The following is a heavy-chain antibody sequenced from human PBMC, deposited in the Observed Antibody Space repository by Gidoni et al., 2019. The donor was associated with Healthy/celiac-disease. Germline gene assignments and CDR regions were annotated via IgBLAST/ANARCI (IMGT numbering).Heavy chain of an antibody. CDR3: ARDVTMVGTWYYGMDV. Sequence: EVQLVESGGGVVRPGGSLSLSCAASGFTFDDYGMSWVRQAPGKGLEWVSGINWNGGSTGYADSVKGRFTISRDNAKNSLYLQMNSLRAEDTALYHCARDVTMVGTWYYGMDVWGQGTTVTVSS. CDR2: INWNGGST. D-gene: IGHD3-10*01. J-gene: IGHJ6*02. CDR1: GFTFDDYG. V-gene: IGHV3-20*01.